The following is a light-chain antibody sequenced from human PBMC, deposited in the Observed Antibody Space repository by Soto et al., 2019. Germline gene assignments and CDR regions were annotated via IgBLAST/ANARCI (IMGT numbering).Light chain of an antibody. CDR1: QSVSSSY. V-gene: IGKV3-20*01. J-gene: IGKJ3*01. CDR2: GAS. Sequence: EIVLTQSPGTLSLSPGERATLSCRASQSVSSSYLAWYQQKPGQAPRLLIYGASSRATGIPDRFSGSGSGTDITLTISRLEPEDFAVYYCQQYGSSPPRFTFGPGTKVDIK. CDR3: QQYGSSPPRFT.